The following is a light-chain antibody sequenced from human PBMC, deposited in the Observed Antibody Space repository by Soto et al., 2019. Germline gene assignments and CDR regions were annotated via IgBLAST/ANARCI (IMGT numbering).Light chain of an antibody. J-gene: IGKJ2*01. CDR1: QNVDNNF. CDR3: QQYGSLPYT. V-gene: IGKV3-20*01. Sequence: ENVLTQSPGTLSLSPGERATLSCRASQNVDNNFLAWYQHKPCQPPRLLIFGASIRAAGIPDRFSGSGSGTDFTLSISRLEPEDFVVYHCQQYGSLPYTFGQGTKLDI. CDR2: GAS.